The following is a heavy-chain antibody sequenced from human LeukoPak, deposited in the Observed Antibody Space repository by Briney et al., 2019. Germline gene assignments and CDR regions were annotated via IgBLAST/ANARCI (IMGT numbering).Heavy chain of an antibody. J-gene: IGHJ4*02. V-gene: IGHV4-59*08. CDR3: ARGMIPMD. D-gene: IGHD2-8*01. CDR1: GGSISPYY. CDR2: VSYRGHT. Sequence: PSETLSLTCSVSGGSISPYYWSWIRQPPGKGLEWIGYVSYRGHTNYNPSLESRVTISLDTSKNQFSLKLSSVTAADTAVYYCARGMIPMDWGQGTLVTVSS.